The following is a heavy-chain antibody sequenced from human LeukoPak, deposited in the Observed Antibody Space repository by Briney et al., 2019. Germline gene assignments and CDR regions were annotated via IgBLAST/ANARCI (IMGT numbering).Heavy chain of an antibody. J-gene: IGHJ4*02. CDR2: INHSGST. CDR1: GGSFSGYY. D-gene: IGHD3-16*01. CDR3: ARTPTHLYVWYRAYYFDY. V-gene: IGHV4-34*01. Sequence: SETLSLTCAVYGGSFSGYYWSWIRQPPGKGLEWIGEINHSGSTNYNPSLKSRVTISVDTSKNQFSLKLSSVTAADTAVYHCARTPTHLYVWYRAYYFDYWGQGTLVTVSS.